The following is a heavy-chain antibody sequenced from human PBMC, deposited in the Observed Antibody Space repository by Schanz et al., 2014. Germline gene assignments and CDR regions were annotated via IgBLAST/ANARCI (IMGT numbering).Heavy chain of an antibody. CDR1: GFTFSPYW. D-gene: IGHD2-21*02. CDR3: VRERTNYGGNSYFFDH. V-gene: IGHV3-74*01. Sequence: EVQLVESGGGLVQPGGSLRLSCGSSGFTFSPYWMHWVRQAPGKGLVWVSRINGDGSRTAYADSVKGRFTISRDNAKNTLYLQMNSLRAEDTAVYYCVRERTNYGGNSYFFDHWGQGTLXTVSS. CDR2: INGDGSRT. J-gene: IGHJ4*02.